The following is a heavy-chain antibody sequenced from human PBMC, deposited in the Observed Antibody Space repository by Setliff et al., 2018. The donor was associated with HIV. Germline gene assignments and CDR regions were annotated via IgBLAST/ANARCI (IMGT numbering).Heavy chain of an antibody. V-gene: IGHV4-38-2*01. J-gene: IGHJ4*02. CDR2: IFHSAST. D-gene: IGHD5-12*01. CDR3: ARRGAYGYDYFDY. CDR1: GYSISSGYY. Sequence: SETLSLTCAVSGYSISSGYYWGWIRQPPGKGLEWIGSIFHSASTTYNPPLKSRVTISIDTSKNQFPLKLTSVTAADTAVYYCARRGAYGYDYFDYWGPGTLVTVSS.